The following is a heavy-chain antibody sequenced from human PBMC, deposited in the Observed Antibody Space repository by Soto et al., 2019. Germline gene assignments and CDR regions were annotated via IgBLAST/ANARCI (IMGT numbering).Heavy chain of an antibody. V-gene: IGHV3-74*01. D-gene: IGHD6-6*01. Sequence: GGSLRLSYAASGFTFSSYWMHWVRQAPGKGLVWVSRINSDGSSTSYADSVKGRFTISRDNAKNTLYLQMNSLRAEDTAVYYCARVRSSSGFNWFDPWGQGTLVTVSS. J-gene: IGHJ5*02. CDR3: ARVRSSSGFNWFDP. CDR1: GFTFSSYW. CDR2: INSDGSST.